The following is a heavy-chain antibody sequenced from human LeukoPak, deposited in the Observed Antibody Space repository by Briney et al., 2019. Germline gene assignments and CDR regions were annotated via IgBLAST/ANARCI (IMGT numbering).Heavy chain of an antibody. CDR2: IIPILGIA. CDR1: GGTFSSYT. Sequence: GASVKVSCKASGGTFSSYTISWVRQAPGQGVEWMGRIIPILGIANYAQKFQGRVTITADKSTSTAYMELSSLRSEDTAVYYCARDYRSGRSNWFDPWGQGTLVTVSS. J-gene: IGHJ5*02. V-gene: IGHV1-69*04. CDR3: ARDYRSGRSNWFDP. D-gene: IGHD6-19*01.